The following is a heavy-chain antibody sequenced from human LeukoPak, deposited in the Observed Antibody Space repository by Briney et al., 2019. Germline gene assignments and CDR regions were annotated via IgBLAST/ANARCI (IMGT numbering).Heavy chain of an antibody. J-gene: IGHJ5*02. V-gene: IGHV1-69*13. Sequence: SVKVSCKASGGTFSSYAISWVRQAPGQGLEWMGGIIPIFGTANYAQKFQGRVTITADESTSTAYMELSSLRSEDTAVYYCARLGGQKGENWFDPWGQGALVTVSS. CDR1: GGTFSSYA. D-gene: IGHD3-16*01. CDR3: ARLGGQKGENWFDP. CDR2: IIPIFGTA.